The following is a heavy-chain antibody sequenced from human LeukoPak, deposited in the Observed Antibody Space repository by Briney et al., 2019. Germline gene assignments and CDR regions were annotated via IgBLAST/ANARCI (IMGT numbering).Heavy chain of an antibody. J-gene: IGHJ4*02. V-gene: IGHV3-11*01. D-gene: IGHD2-15*01. CDR3: ARDRGVVVAAMGYYFDY. Sequence: GGSLRPSCAASGFIFSDYYMSWIRQAPGKGLEWVSYITNGGTMYYADSVKGRFTIARDNAKNSLYLQMNSLRAEDTAVYYCARDRGVVVAAMGYYFDYWGQGTLVTVSS. CDR1: GFIFSDYY. CDR2: ITNGGTM.